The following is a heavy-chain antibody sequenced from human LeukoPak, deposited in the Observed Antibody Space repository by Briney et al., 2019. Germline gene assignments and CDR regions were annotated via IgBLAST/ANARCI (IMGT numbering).Heavy chain of an antibody. Sequence: ASVKVSCKASGYTFTSYGISWVRQAPGQGLEWMGWISAYNGNTNYAQKLQGRVTMTTDTSTSTAYMEPRSLRSDDTAVYYCARDSAPLEDFDFWSGYYTGLHYYYYYGMDVWGQGTTVTVSS. CDR3: ARDSAPLEDFDFWSGYYTGLHYYYYYGMDV. V-gene: IGHV1-18*01. CDR2: ISAYNGNT. D-gene: IGHD3-3*01. CDR1: GYTFTSYG. J-gene: IGHJ6*02.